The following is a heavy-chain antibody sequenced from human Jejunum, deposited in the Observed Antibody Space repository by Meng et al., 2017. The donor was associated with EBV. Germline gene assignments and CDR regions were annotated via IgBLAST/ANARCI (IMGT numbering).Heavy chain of an antibody. CDR2: INQVGST. J-gene: IGHJ4*02. V-gene: IGHV4-4*02. CDR3: ARASSERLLDY. Sequence: QLQMQESGPGSVKPSGTLSLTCAVSTDFISSYEWWSWVRQPPGKGLEWLGEINQVGSTYYNPSLKSRVTISIDTSKRQFSLRLNSMTAADTAVYYCARASSERLLDYWGQGTLVTVSS. CDR1: TDFISSYEW. D-gene: IGHD1-14*01.